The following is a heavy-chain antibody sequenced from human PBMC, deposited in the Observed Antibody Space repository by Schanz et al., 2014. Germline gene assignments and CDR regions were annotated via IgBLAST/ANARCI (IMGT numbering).Heavy chain of an antibody. CDR1: GYSFTEYF. Sequence: QAQLVQSGPAVKKPGASMKVSCLASGYSFTEYFLHWVRQAPGQGLEWMGWINPNSGETNYEQKFKGRVTLTSDTSISPAFMELSGLTSDDTATYFCARARYTGYDCSGYWGQGTLLIVSS. D-gene: IGHD5-12*01. J-gene: IGHJ4*02. CDR2: INPNSGET. CDR3: ARARYTGYDCSGY. V-gene: IGHV1-2*02.